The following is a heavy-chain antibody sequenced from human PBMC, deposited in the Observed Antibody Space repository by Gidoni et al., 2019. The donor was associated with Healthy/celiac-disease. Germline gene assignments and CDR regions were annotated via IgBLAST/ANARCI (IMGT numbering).Heavy chain of an antibody. D-gene: IGHD5-12*01. CDR3: ARVGRWLQSPPYYYYYGMDV. V-gene: IGHV4-59*01. CDR2: IYYSGST. Sequence: QVQLQESGPGLVKPSETLSLTCTVSGGSISSYYWSWIRQPPGKGLEWIGYIYYSGSTNYNPSLKSRVTISVDTSKNQFSLKLSSVTAADTAVYYCARVGRWLQSPPYYYYYGMDVWGQGTTVTVSS. J-gene: IGHJ6*02. CDR1: GGSISSYY.